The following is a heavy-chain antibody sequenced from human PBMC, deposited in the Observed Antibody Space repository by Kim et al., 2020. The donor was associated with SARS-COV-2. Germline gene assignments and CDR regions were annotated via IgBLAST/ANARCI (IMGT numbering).Heavy chain of an antibody. Sequence: SETLSLTCAVYGGSFSGYYWSWIRQPPGKGLEWIGEINHSGSTNYNPSLKSRVTISVDTSKNQFSLKLSSVTAADTAVYYCARGGLATQTTRYYYYGMDVWGQGTTVTVSS. CDR2: INHSGST. D-gene: IGHD1-1*01. CDR3: ARGGLATQTTRYYYYGMDV. CDR1: GGSFSGYY. V-gene: IGHV4-34*01. J-gene: IGHJ6*02.